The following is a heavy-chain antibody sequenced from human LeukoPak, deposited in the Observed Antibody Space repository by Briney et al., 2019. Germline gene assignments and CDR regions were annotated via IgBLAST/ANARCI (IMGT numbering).Heavy chain of an antibody. Sequence: PGGSLRLSCAATGLSFGGYGMHWVRQAPGKGLEWVAYIRYDATDQYYADSVKGRFTISRDNSKNRLHLQVNNLRDEDTAVYYCAKDLVAAGGRYFDDWGQGTLVTVSS. CDR3: AKDLVAAGGRYFDD. D-gene: IGHD6-13*01. J-gene: IGHJ4*02. CDR1: GLSFGGYG. V-gene: IGHV3-30*02. CDR2: IRYDATDQ.